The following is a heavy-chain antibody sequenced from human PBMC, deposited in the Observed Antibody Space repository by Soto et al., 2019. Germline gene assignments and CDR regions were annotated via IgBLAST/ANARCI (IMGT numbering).Heavy chain of an antibody. CDR1: GFTYTRYS. CDR3: ARESEDLTSNFDY. V-gene: IGHV3-21*06. J-gene: IGHJ4*02. CDR2: ISSTTNYI. Sequence: GGSLRLSCAASGFTYTRYSMNWVRQAPGKGLEWVSSISSTTNYIYYGDSMKGRFTIPRDNAKNSLYLEMNSLRAEDTAVYYCARESEDLTSNFDYWGQGTLVTVSS.